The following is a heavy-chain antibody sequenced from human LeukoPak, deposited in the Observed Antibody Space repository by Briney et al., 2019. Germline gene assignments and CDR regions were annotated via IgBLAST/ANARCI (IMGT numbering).Heavy chain of an antibody. J-gene: IGHJ5*02. CDR2: IYWDDNK. CDR1: GFSLSTSGVG. V-gene: IGHV2-5*02. D-gene: IGHD2-2*01. Sequence: SGPTLVDPPQPLTLTCSFSGFSLSTSGVGVGWIRQPPGKALEWLALIYWDDNKRYSPSLGSRLTITKDTSKNQVVLIITNMDPVDTATYFCARDYCSTTSCYQGWFDRWGQGTLVTVSS. CDR3: ARDYCSTTSCYQGWFDR.